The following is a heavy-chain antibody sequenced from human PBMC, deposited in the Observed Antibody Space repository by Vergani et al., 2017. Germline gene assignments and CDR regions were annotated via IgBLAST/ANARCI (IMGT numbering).Heavy chain of an antibody. V-gene: IGHV5-51*01. Sequence: EVQLVQSGAEVKKPGESLKISCKGSGYSFTSYWIGWVRQMPGKGLEWMGIIYPGDSDTRYSPSLQGQVTISADKSISTSYLQWGSLKASDPAMYYCARARSAAKGWFDPWGQGSLVTVSS. J-gene: IGHJ5*02. D-gene: IGHD6-13*01. CDR2: IYPGDSDT. CDR1: GYSFTSYW. CDR3: ARARSAAKGWFDP.